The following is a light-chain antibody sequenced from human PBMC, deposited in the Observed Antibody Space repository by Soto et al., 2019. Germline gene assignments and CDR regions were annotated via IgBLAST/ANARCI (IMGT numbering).Light chain of an antibody. Sequence: EIVLTQSPGTLSLSPWERATLSCSASPSVSSSYLAWYQQQPGKAPRLLIYGASSRATGIPDGFSGSGSGTDFTLTISRLEPEDFAVYYCQQFWTFGQGTKVDIK. CDR1: PSVSSSY. CDR2: GAS. J-gene: IGKJ1*01. CDR3: QQFWT. V-gene: IGKV3-20*01.